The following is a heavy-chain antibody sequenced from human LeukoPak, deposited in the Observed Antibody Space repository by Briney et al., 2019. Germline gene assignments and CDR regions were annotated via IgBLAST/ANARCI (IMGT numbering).Heavy chain of an antibody. V-gene: IGHV4-59*01. Sequence: SETLSLTCTVSGGSISSYYWSWIPQPPGKGLEWIGYIYYSGSANYNPSLKSRVTISVDTSKNQFSLKLSSVTAADRAVYYCAREYDSSGYIGTFDYWGQGTLVTVSS. CDR3: AREYDSSGYIGTFDY. J-gene: IGHJ4*02. CDR1: GGSISSYY. D-gene: IGHD3-22*01. CDR2: IYYSGSA.